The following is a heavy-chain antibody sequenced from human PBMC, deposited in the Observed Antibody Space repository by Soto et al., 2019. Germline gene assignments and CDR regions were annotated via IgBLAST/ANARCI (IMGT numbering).Heavy chain of an antibody. J-gene: IGHJ4*02. V-gene: IGHV4-59*01. CDR3: ARFYDDSSGYYSFDY. Sequence: SETLSLTCTVSGGSISSYYWSWIRQPPGKGLEWIGYIYYSGSTNYNPSLKSRVTISVDTSKNQFSLKLSSVTAADTAVYYCARFYDDSSGYYSFDYLGQGNLVTVSS. CDR2: IYYSGST. D-gene: IGHD3-22*01. CDR1: GGSISSYY.